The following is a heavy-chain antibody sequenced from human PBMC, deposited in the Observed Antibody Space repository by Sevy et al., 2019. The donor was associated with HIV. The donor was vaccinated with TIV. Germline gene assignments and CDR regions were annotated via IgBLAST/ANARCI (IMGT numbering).Heavy chain of an antibody. V-gene: IGHV4-59*02. Sequence: SETLSLTCVVSGASVNNKYWTWIRQSPGMGLEWIGYVHYSGASSDNPSLKSRLTISLDIPNNQFSLRLTSVTPADTAVYYCATFDSDFDPRFDPWGQGTLVTVSS. J-gene: IGHJ5*02. CDR3: ATFDSDFDPRFDP. D-gene: IGHD3-9*01. CDR1: GASVNNKY. CDR2: VHYSGAS.